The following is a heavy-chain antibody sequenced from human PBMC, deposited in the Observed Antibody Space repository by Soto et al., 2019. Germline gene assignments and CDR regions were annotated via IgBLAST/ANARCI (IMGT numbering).Heavy chain of an antibody. CDR3: AHQARLDSLMGTSNYFAY. V-gene: IGHV2-5*02. D-gene: IGHD1-1*01. Sequence: QITLKESGPPLVKPTQTLTLTCTFSGFSLSSSRVAVGWIRQPPGQALEGLALIYWDDDKRYSPSLQSRLTIAKVTSKNQVVLTMTNMDPEDTATYYCAHQARLDSLMGTSNYFAYWGKGMQVTVSS. CDR1: GFSLSSSRVA. CDR2: IYWDDDK. J-gene: IGHJ4*02.